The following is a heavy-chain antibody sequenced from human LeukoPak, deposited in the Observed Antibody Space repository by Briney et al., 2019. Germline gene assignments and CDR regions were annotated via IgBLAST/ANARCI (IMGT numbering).Heavy chain of an antibody. CDR2: IYYSGST. J-gene: IGHJ5*02. V-gene: IGHV4-59*01. D-gene: IGHD5-12*01. CDR1: GGSISSYY. Sequence: KPSETLSLTCTVSGGSISSYYWSWIRQPPGKGLEWIGYIYYSGSTNYTPSLKSRVTISVDTSKNQFSLKLSSVTAADTAVYYCARGSGYDPSGDDWFDPWGQGTLVTVSS. CDR3: ARGSGYDPSGDDWFDP.